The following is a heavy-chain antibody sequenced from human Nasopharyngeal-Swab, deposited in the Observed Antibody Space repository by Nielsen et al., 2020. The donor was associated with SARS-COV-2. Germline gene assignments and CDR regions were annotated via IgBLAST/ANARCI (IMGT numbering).Heavy chain of an antibody. CDR3: AKDRVIYGSGYYYMDV. J-gene: IGHJ6*03. CDR2: IRYDGSNK. D-gene: IGHD3-10*01. CDR1: GFTFSSYG. V-gene: IGHV3-30*02. Sequence: GASLTISCAASGFTFSSYGMHWVRQAPGKGLEWVAFIRYDGSNKYYADSVKGRFTISRDNSKNTLYLQMNSLRAEDTAVYYCAKDRVIYGSGYYYMDVWGKGTTVTVSS.